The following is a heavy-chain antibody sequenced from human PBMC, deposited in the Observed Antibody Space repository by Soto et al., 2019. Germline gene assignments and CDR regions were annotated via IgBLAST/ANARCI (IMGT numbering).Heavy chain of an antibody. D-gene: IGHD3-9*01. CDR3: AREYYGLLTGYYNDY. CDR1: GFSFRSYW. Sequence: EVQLVESGGGLVQSGGSLGLSCVASGFSFRSYWMHWVRQAPGKGLVWVARISSDGTTTTYADSANGRFTVSRDNAANTLYLQMSSLRAEDTAVYYCAREYYGLLTGYYNDYWGQGTLVTVSS. CDR2: ISSDGTTT. J-gene: IGHJ4*02. V-gene: IGHV3-74*01.